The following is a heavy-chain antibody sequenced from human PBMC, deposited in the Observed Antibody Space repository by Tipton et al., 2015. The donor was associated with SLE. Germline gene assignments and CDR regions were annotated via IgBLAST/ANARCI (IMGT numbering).Heavy chain of an antibody. CDR3: ARGRDPGAFDV. CDR1: GGSISSGGYY. J-gene: IGHJ3*01. CDR2: IYYSGST. V-gene: IGHV4-31*03. D-gene: IGHD3-10*01. Sequence: TLSLTCTVSGGSISSGGYYWSWIRQHPGKGLEWIGYIYYSGSTYYNPSLKSRVTISVDTSKNQFSLKLSSVTAADTAVYYCARGRDPGAFDVWGQGTMVTVSS.